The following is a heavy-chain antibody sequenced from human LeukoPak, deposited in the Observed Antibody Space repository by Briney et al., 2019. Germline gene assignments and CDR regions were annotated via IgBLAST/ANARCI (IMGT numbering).Heavy chain of an antibody. V-gene: IGHV3-23*01. D-gene: IGHD6-19*01. CDR2: GGST. J-gene: IGHJ4*02. CDR3: ARGHSSGWFYFDT. Sequence: GGSLRLFCAAAGVIFRNYALSWVRQAPGRGVEWVSGGGSTYSADSVKGRFTISRDNSRNTLYLQMNSKRAEETAVYYCARGHSSGWFYFDTWGQRTLVAVSS. CDR1: GVIFRNYA.